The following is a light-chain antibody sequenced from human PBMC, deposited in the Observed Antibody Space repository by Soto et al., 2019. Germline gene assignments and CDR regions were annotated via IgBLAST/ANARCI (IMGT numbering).Light chain of an antibody. CDR1: QSISNS. J-gene: IGKJ3*01. Sequence: DIQMTQSPSSLSASVGDTVTITCRASQSISNSLAWFQQKPGRVPQFLIYAASTLQPGVPPRFSGSGSGTDFTLTISSLQPEDVATYYCQNYNSAPLTFGPGTRVEIK. CDR2: AAS. V-gene: IGKV1-27*01. CDR3: QNYNSAPLT.